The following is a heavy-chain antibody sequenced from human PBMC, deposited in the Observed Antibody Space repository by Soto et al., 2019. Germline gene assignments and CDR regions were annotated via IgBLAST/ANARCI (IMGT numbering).Heavy chain of an antibody. V-gene: IGHV3-30-3*01. CDR2: ISYDGSNK. CDR1: GFTFSNYW. D-gene: IGHD6-19*01. Sequence: PGGSLRLSCSASGFTFSNYWMHWVRQAPGKGLEWVAVISYDGSNKYYADSVKGRFTISRDNSKNTLYLQMNSLRAEDTAVYYCARGMSVAGTALDYWGQGTLVTVSS. CDR3: ARGMSVAGTALDY. J-gene: IGHJ4*02.